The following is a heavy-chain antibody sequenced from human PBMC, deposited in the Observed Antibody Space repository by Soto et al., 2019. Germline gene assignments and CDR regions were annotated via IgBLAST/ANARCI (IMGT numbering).Heavy chain of an antibody. J-gene: IGHJ4*02. Sequence: ASVKVSCKASGGTFSSYTISWVRQAPGQGLEWMGRIIPILGIANYAQKFQGRVTITADKSTSTAYMELSSLRSEDTAVYYCARYGADCSSTSCASDYWGQGTLVTVSS. CDR3: ARYGADCSSTSCASDY. CDR2: IIPILGIA. V-gene: IGHV1-69*02. D-gene: IGHD2-2*01. CDR1: GGTFSSYT.